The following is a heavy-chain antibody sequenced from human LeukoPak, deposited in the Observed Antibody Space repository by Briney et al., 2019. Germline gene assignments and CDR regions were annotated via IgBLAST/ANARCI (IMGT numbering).Heavy chain of an antibody. CDR3: AKDAPNYYGSGSYPDY. CDR2: IRYDGSNK. D-gene: IGHD3-10*01. V-gene: IGHV3-30*02. CDR1: GFTFSSYG. Sequence: GGSLRLSCAASGFTFSSYGMHWVRRAPGMGLEWVAFIRYDGSNKYYADSVKGRFTISRDNSKNTLYLQMNSLRAEDTAVYYCAKDAPNYYGSGSYPDYWGQGTLVTVSS. J-gene: IGHJ4*02.